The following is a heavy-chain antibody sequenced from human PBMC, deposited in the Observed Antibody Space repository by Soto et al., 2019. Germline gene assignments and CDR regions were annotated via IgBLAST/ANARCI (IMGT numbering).Heavy chain of an antibody. CDR3: AREAIWFGETYGMDV. CDR2: IYYSGST. J-gene: IGHJ6*02. CDR1: GGSISSYY. D-gene: IGHD3-10*01. V-gene: IGHV4-59*01. Sequence: SETLSLTCTVSGGSISSYYWSWIRQPPGKGLEWIGYIYYSGSTNYNPSLKSRVTISVDTSKNQFSLKLSSVTAADTAVYYCAREAIWFGETYGMDVWGQGTTVTVSS.